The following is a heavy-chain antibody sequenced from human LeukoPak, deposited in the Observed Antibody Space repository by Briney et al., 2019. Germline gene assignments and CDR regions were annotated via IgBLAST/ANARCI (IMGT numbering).Heavy chain of an antibody. Sequence: GVSLRLYCAASGFTFSRHWMHWVRQAPGKGLVWVSRINSDGSSTSYADSVKGRFTISRDNAKNTLYLQMNSLRAEDTAVYYCAREETYYYYYMDVWGKGTTVTVSS. J-gene: IGHJ6*03. CDR2: INSDGSST. V-gene: IGHV3-74*01. CDR1: GFTFSRHW. CDR3: AREETYYYYYMDV.